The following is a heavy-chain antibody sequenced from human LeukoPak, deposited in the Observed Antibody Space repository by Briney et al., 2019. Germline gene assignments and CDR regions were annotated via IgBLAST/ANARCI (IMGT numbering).Heavy chain of an antibody. D-gene: IGHD3-10*01. V-gene: IGHV3-9*01. J-gene: IGHJ5*02. Sequence: GGSLRLSCAASGFTFDDYAMHWVRQAPGKGLEWVSGISWNSGSIGYADSVKGRFTISRDNAKNSLYLQMNSLRAEDTALYYCAKDQTMVRGSERSRWFDPWGQGTLVTVSS. CDR3: AKDQTMVRGSERSRWFDP. CDR2: ISWNSGSI. CDR1: GFTFDDYA.